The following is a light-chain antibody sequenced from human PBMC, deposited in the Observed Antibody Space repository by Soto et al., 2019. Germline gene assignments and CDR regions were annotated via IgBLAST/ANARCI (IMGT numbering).Light chain of an antibody. CDR2: DAS. CDR3: QQFSSYPLT. V-gene: IGKV3-20*01. CDR1: QTVRNNY. J-gene: IGKJ4*01. Sequence: EFVLTQSPGTLSLSPGERATLSCMASQTVRNNYLAWYQQKPGQAPKLLIHDASSRATGIPDRFSGGGSGTDFILTISRLEPEDFAVYYCQQFSSYPLTFGGGTKVDI.